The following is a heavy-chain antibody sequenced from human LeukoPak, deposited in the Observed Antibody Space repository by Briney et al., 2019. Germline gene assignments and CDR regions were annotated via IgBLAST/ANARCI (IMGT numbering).Heavy chain of an antibody. CDR2: IWYDGSHK. V-gene: IGHV3-33*01. Sequence: PGGSLRLSCAASGFTFSSYGIHWVRQAPGKGLEWVAVIWYDGSHKYYADSVKGRFTISRDNSQNTLYLQMNSLRAEDTAVYYCARARDNSGFYYSLDYWGQGTLVTASS. D-gene: IGHD3-22*01. CDR3: ARARDNSGFYYSLDY. CDR1: GFTFSSYG. J-gene: IGHJ4*02.